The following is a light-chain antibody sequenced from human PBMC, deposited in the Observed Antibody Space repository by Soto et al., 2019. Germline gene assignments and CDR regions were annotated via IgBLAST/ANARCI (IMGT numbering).Light chain of an antibody. CDR1: GSNIGRNA. CDR2: YDD. J-gene: IGLJ2*01. Sequence: QSVLTQSPSVSDAPRQRVTISCSGSGSNIGRNAVNWYKQLPGQAPKLLIFYDDLRPAGVSDRFSGSKSGTSASLAISGLRSEDEAVYYCATWDDNLNGVVFGGGTKLTVL. V-gene: IGLV1-36*01. CDR3: ATWDDNLNGVV.